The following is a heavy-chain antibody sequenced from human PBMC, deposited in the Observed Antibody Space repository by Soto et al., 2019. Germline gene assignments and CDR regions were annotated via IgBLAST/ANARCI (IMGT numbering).Heavy chain of an antibody. D-gene: IGHD6-19*01. Sequence: ASVKVSCKTSGYSFISYGISWVRQAPGQGLEWMGWISGYNGDTKYVQNFQDRVTMTTDTSTSTAYMELRSLRSDDTAVYYCARDNSVPVPGTDYFDYWGQGILVTVSS. V-gene: IGHV1-18*01. J-gene: IGHJ4*02. CDR2: ISGYNGDT. CDR3: ARDNSVPVPGTDYFDY. CDR1: GYSFISYG.